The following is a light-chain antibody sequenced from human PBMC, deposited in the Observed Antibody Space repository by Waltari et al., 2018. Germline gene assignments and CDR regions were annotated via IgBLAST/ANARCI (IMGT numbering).Light chain of an antibody. CDR3: QHYSSYSS. CDR1: HSISIW. V-gene: IGKV1-5*03. CDR2: QTS. Sequence: DIQMTQSPSTLSAFVGDRVTITCRASHSISIWLAWYQQKPGRAPKLLIYQTSILESGVSSRFSGSASGTEFTLTISSLQPDDFATYYCQHYSSYSSFGQGTKLEI. J-gene: IGKJ2*03.